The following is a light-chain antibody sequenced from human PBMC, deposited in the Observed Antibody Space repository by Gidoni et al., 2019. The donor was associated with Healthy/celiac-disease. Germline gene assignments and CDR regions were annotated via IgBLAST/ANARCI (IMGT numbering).Light chain of an antibody. J-gene: IGKJ4*01. CDR2: LGS. Sequence: DIVMTQSPLSLPVTPGEPASISCRSSQSLLHSNGYNYLDWYLQKPGQSPQLLISLGSNRASGVPDRFSGSGSGTDFTLKISRVEAEDVGVYYCMQALQTRLTFGGGTKVEIK. CDR3: MQALQTRLT. V-gene: IGKV2-28*01. CDR1: QSLLHSNGYNY.